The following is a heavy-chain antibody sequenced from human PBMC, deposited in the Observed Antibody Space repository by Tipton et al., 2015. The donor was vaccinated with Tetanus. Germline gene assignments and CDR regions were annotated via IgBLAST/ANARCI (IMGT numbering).Heavy chain of an antibody. CDR2: ISYSGRT. V-gene: IGHV4-39*02. D-gene: IGHD3-10*01. Sequence: LRLSCIVSGGSMSGSGHYGAWVRQSPGKGLEWIGSISYSGRTHYSPSLKSRVNMSVDTSKKDFSVRLGSVTAADTAVYYCARLREIVSRSGWAFDYWGQGILVTVSS. CDR3: ARLREIVSRSGWAFDY. J-gene: IGHJ4*02. CDR1: GGSMSGSGHY.